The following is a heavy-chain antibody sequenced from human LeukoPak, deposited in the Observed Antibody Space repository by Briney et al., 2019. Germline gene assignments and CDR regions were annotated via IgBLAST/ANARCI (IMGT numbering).Heavy chain of an antibody. CDR3: VRSSEGGYYYDSRGYYAVILDAFDI. J-gene: IGHJ3*02. CDR2: IYYTGST. Sequence: PGGSLRLSCAASGFTFSSYSMNWVRQAPGKGLEWVGTIYYTGSTYYNPSLKSRVTISVDTSKNQFSLKLSSVTAADTAVYYCVRSSEGGYYYDSRGYYAVILDAFDIWGQGTMVAVSS. CDR1: GFTFSSYS. V-gene: IGHV4-39*07. D-gene: IGHD3-22*01.